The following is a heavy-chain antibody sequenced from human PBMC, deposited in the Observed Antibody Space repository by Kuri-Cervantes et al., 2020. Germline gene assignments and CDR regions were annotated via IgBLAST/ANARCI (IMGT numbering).Heavy chain of an antibody. V-gene: IGHV4-34*01. CDR3: ARHSGHKSGSYHSSFGY. CDR2: INHSGST. J-gene: IGHJ4*02. D-gene: IGHD1-26*01. CDR1: GGSFSGYY. Sequence: SQTLSLTCAVYGGSFSGYYWSWIRQPPGKGLEWIGEINHSGSTNYNPSLKSRVTISVDRSKNQFSLKLSSVTAADTAVYYCARHSGHKSGSYHSSFGYWGQGTLVTVSS.